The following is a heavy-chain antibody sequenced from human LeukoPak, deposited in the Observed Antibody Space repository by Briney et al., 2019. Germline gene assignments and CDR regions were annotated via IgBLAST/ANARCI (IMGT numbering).Heavy chain of an antibody. D-gene: IGHD3-3*01. Sequence: ASVKVSCKLSGYTGNELSMHWVRQVPGKGLEWMGGFDPEDGETKYAQKFQGRVTMTEDTSTDTAYMELSRLTSEDTAVYYCATHTISGVVTYASLIWGRGTLVTVSS. CDR2: FDPEDGET. CDR1: GYTGNELS. J-gene: IGHJ3*02. V-gene: IGHV1-24*01. CDR3: ATHTISGVVTYASLI.